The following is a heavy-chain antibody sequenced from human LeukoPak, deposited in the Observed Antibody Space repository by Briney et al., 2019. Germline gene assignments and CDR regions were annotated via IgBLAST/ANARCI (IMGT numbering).Heavy chain of an antibody. CDR1: GFTFDDYA. V-gene: IGHV3-9*01. CDR3: AKEGSIAVAGHMSGGWFDP. Sequence: GKSLTLSCAVSGFTFDDYAMHWVRQAPGKGLGWVSGVSWNSHSIGYAASVKGRFTIAREHAKNTLYLQMNSLRAEDTALYYCAKEGSIAVAGHMSGGWFDPWGQGTLVTVSS. D-gene: IGHD6-19*01. J-gene: IGHJ5*02. CDR2: VSWNSHSI.